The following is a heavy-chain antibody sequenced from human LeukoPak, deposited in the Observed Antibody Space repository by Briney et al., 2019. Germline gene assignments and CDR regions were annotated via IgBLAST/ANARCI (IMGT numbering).Heavy chain of an antibody. Sequence: ASVKVSCKASGYTFTSYGISWVRQAPGQGLEWMGWISAYNGNTNYAQKLQGRVTMTTDASTSTAYMELRSLRSDDTAVYYCARGSTWIQLWLPWDYWGQGTLVTVSS. CDR3: ARGSTWIQLWLPWDY. V-gene: IGHV1-18*01. CDR2: ISAYNGNT. D-gene: IGHD5-18*01. J-gene: IGHJ4*02. CDR1: GYTFTSYG.